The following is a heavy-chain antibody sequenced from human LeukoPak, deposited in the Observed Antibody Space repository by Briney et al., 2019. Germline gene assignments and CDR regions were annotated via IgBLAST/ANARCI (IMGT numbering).Heavy chain of an antibody. Sequence: PSETLSLTCAVYGESFSGYYWSWIRQPPGKGLEWIGEINHSGSTNYNPSLKSRVTISVDTSKNQFSLKLSTVTAADTAVYYCARKGEAVVVVAATSDYYFDYWGQGTLVTVSS. J-gene: IGHJ4*02. V-gene: IGHV4-34*01. CDR2: INHSGST. D-gene: IGHD2-15*01. CDR1: GESFSGYY. CDR3: ARKGEAVVVVAATSDYYFDY.